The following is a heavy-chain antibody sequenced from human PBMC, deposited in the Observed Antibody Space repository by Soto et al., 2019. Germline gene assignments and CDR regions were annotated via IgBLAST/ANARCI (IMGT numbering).Heavy chain of an antibody. J-gene: IGHJ5*02. CDR3: ARGYYDSSGYYHGWFDP. Sequence: SETLSLTCTVSGGSISIGDYYWSWIRQPPGKGLEWIGYIYYSGSTYYNPSLKSRVTMSVDTSKNQFSLKLSSVTAADTAVYYCARGYYDSSGYYHGWFDPWGQATLVPVYS. CDR1: GGSISIGDYY. CDR2: IYYSGST. D-gene: IGHD3-22*01. V-gene: IGHV4-30-4*01.